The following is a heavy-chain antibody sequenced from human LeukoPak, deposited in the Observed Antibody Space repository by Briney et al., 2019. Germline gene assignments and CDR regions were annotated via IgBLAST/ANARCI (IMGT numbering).Heavy chain of an antibody. CDR3: ARPRVGANKAFDY. CDR2: INPNSGGT. V-gene: IGHV1-2*02. CDR1: GYTFTGHY. D-gene: IGHD1-26*01. J-gene: IGHJ4*02. Sequence: ASVKVSCKASGYTFTGHYMHWVRQAPGQGLEWMGWINPNSGGTNYAQKFQGRVTMTRDTSISTAYMELSRLRSDDTAVYYCARPRVGANKAFDYWGQGTLVTVSS.